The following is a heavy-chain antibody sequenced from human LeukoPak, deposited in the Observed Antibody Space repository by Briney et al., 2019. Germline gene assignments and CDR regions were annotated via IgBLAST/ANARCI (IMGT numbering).Heavy chain of an antibody. CDR1: GYTFTDYY. Sequence: SVKDSCQASGYTFTDYYIHWVRQAPGQGLEWMGWINHNSGGTNYAQKFQDRVTMTRDTSIRTVYMELSSLRSDDMAVYYCAREMRESSPADYWGQGTLVTVSS. CDR2: INHNSGGT. CDR3: AREMRESSPADY. V-gene: IGHV1-2*02. J-gene: IGHJ4*02. D-gene: IGHD6-13*01.